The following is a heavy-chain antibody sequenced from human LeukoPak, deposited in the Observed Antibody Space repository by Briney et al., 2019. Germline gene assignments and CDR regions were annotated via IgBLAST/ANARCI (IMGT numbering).Heavy chain of an antibody. J-gene: IGHJ4*02. CDR3: ARGGYSSSWYHFDY. Sequence: GGSLRLSCVASGFTFSTYAMIWVRQPPGKGLEWVSAVSDGGGNTYYADSVKGRFTISRDNSKNTLFLQMNSLRAEDTAVYYCARGGYSSSWYHFDYWGQGTLVTVSS. D-gene: IGHD6-13*01. V-gene: IGHV3-23*01. CDR2: VSDGGGNT. CDR1: GFTFSTYA.